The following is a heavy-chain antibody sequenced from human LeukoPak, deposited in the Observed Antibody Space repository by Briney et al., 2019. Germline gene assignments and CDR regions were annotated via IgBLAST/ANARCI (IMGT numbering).Heavy chain of an antibody. V-gene: IGHV4-39*07. D-gene: IGHD3-3*01. J-gene: IGHJ4*02. CDR1: GGSISSSSYY. CDR3: ASHYDFWSGWIY. Sequence: SETLSLTCTVSGGSISSSSYYWGWIRQPPGKGLEWIGSIYYSWSTYYNPSLKSRVTISVDTSKNQFSLKLSSVTAADTAVYYCASHYDFWSGWIYWGQGTLVTVSS. CDR2: IYYSWST.